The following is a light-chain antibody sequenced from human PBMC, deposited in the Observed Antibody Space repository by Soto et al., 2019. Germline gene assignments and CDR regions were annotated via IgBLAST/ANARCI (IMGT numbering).Light chain of an antibody. CDR1: QSLLQSNGYNY. CDR3: MQSQQTPPT. Sequence: DIVMTQSPLSLPVTPGEPASISCSSSQSLLQSNGYNYLDWYLQKPGQSPQLLIFFGSYRASGVPDRFSDSGSGTDFTLKIRSVEAEDVGIYYCMQSQQTPPTFGQGTRVELK. V-gene: IGKV2-28*01. CDR2: FGS. J-gene: IGKJ1*01.